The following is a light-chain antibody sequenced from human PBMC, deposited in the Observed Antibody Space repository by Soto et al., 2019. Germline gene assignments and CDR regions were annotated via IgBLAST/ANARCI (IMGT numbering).Light chain of an antibody. Sequence: DIQTNQSPSTMSASVGDRVTITCRASQSISSWLAWYQQKPGKAPKLLIYDASSLESGVPSRFSGSGSGTEFTLTISSLQPDDFATYYCQQYNSYAVTFGQGTKV. CDR3: QQYNSYAVT. J-gene: IGKJ1*01. CDR2: DAS. CDR1: QSISSW. V-gene: IGKV1-5*01.